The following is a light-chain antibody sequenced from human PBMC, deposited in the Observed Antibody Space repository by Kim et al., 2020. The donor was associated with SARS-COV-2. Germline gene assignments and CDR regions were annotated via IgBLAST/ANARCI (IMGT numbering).Light chain of an antibody. CDR2: SAS. Sequence: VSPGERATLSCRASQSVNTHLAWYQQKPGQAPRLLVYSASTRATGIPARFSVTGSGTEFALTISSLQSEDSAVYYCQQYNNWLPYTFGQGTKLEI. J-gene: IGKJ2*01. V-gene: IGKV3-15*01. CDR1: QSVNTH. CDR3: QQYNNWLPYT.